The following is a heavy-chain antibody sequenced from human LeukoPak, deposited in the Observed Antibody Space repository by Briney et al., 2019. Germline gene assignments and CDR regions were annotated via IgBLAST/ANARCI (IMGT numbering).Heavy chain of an antibody. CDR3: ARVHDSSGDDAFDI. V-gene: IGHV4-59*01. J-gene: IGHJ3*02. CDR2: IYYSGST. Sequence: NPSETLSLTCTVSGGSISSYYWSWIRQPPGKGLEWIGYIYYSGSTNYNPSLKSRVTISVDTSKNQFSLKLSSVTAADTAVYYCARVHDSSGDDAFDIWGQGTMVTVSS. D-gene: IGHD3-22*01. CDR1: GGSISSYY.